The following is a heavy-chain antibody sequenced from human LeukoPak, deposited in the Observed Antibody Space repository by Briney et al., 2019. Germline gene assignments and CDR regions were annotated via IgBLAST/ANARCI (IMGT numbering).Heavy chain of an antibody. J-gene: IGHJ4*02. D-gene: IGHD5-24*01. CDR2: ISSSGSTI. CDR1: GFSFSSYE. V-gene: IGHV3-48*03. CDR3: ATTPEMATITLLDY. Sequence: PGGSLRLSCAASGFSFSSYEMNWVRQAPGKGLEWVSYISSSGSTIYYADSVKGRFTISRDNAKNSLYLQMNSLRAEDTAVYYCATTPEMATITLLDYWGQGTLVTVSS.